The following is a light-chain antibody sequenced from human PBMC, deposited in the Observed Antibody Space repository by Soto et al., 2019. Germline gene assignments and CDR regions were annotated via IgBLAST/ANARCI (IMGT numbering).Light chain of an antibody. CDR1: QRVSSN. V-gene: IGKV3-15*01. CDR3: QQYNNWWT. J-gene: IGKJ1*01. CDR2: GAS. Sequence: EIVMTQSPATLSVSPGERATLSCRASQRVSSNLAWYQQKPGQAPRLLIYGASTRATGIPARFSGSGSGTEFTLTISSLPSEDFEVYYCQQYNNWWTFGQGTKVEIK.